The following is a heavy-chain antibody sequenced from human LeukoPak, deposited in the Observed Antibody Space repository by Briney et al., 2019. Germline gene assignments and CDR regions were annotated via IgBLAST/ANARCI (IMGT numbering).Heavy chain of an antibody. V-gene: IGHV3-23*01. D-gene: IGHD3-22*01. CDR3: ARARYYYDSSGYYYFDY. Sequence: GGSLRLSCAASGFTFSSYAMSWVRQAPGKGLEWVSAISGSGGSTYYADSVKGRFTISRDNSKNTLYLQMNSLRAEDTAVYYCARARYYYDSSGYYYFDYWGQGTLVTVSS. J-gene: IGHJ4*02. CDR1: GFTFSSYA. CDR2: ISGSGGST.